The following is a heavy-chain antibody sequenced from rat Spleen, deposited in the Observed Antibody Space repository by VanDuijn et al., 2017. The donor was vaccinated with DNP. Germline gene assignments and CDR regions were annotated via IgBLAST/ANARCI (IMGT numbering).Heavy chain of an antibody. Sequence: EVQLVESGGGLVLPGRSLKLSCAASGFTFSDYNLAWVRQAPKKGLEWVATIIYDGSRTYYGDSVKGRFTISRDNAKSTLYLQMDSLRSEDTATYYCATGGTDYYSFAYWGQGTLVTVSS. CDR3: ATGGTDYYSFAY. CDR1: GFTFSDYN. D-gene: IGHD1-6*01. J-gene: IGHJ3*01. V-gene: IGHV5S10*01. CDR2: IIYDGSRT.